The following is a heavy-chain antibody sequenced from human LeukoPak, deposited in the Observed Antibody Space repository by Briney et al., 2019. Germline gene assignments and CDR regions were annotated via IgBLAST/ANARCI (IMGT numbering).Heavy chain of an antibody. V-gene: IGHV3-7*03. CDR1: GFTFSNYW. CDR2: INQDGSQK. J-gene: IGHJ4*02. CDR3: ARDWFDGDYDRFDY. D-gene: IGHD4-17*01. Sequence: GVSLRLSCAVSGFTFSNYWMSWFRQAPGKGLEWVANINQDGSQKFSVDSVKGRFIISRDNAKNSLYLQMNSLRVEDTAMYYCARDWFDGDYDRFDYWGQGTLVTVSS.